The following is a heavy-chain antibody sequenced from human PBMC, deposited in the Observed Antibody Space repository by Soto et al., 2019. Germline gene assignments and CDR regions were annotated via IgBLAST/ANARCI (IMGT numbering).Heavy chain of an antibody. Sequence: EVQLLDGGGGLVQPGGSLRLSCTVSGFTFTTYAMGWVRQAPGKGLEWVPGMSGSGGTTYYADSVKGHFTISRDNSKNTVYLQMNDLRAEDSAVYYCVKECYCNGGTGYIDNWGQGTLVTVSS. V-gene: IGHV3-23*01. CDR2: MSGSGGTT. CDR1: GFTFTTYA. J-gene: IGHJ4*02. CDR3: VKECYCNGGTGYIDN. D-gene: IGHD2-15*01.